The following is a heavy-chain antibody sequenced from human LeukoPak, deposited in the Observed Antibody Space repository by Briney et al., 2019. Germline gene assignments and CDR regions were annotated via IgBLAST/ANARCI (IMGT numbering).Heavy chain of an antibody. Sequence: QSGGSLRLSCAASGFTFSSYWMTWVRQAPGKGLEWVANIKQDGSEAYYVDSVKGRFTISRDNAKNSLYLQMNSLRAEDTAVYYCARDLQRGYSYGKTDYWGQGTLVTVSS. CDR2: IKQDGSEA. CDR3: ARDLQRGYSYGKTDY. D-gene: IGHD5-18*01. CDR1: GFTFSSYW. V-gene: IGHV3-7*01. J-gene: IGHJ4*02.